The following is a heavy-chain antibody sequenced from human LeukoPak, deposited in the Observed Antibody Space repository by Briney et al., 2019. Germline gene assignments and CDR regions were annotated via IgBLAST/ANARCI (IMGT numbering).Heavy chain of an antibody. CDR1: GYTFTSYY. CDR3: ARATPRIKWLLLRRYFDY. CDR2: INPNSGGT. D-gene: IGHD3-22*01. Sequence: ASVKVSCKASGYTFTSYYMHWVRQAPGQGLEWMGWINPNSGGTNYAQKFQGRVTMTRDTSISTAYMELSRLRSDDTAVYYCARATPRIKWLLLRRYFDYWGQGTLVTVSS. V-gene: IGHV1-2*02. J-gene: IGHJ4*02.